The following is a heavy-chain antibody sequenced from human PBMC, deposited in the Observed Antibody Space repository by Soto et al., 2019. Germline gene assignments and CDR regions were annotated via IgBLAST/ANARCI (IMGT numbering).Heavy chain of an antibody. CDR2: ISYDGSNK. J-gene: IGHJ6*02. D-gene: IGHD3-3*01. CDR3: AKEVWSGPMDV. V-gene: IGHV3-30*18. CDR1: GFTFSSYG. Sequence: RGSLRLSCAASGFTFSSYGMHWVRQAPGKGLEWVAVISYDGSNKYYADSVKGRFTISRDNSKNTLYLQMNSLRAEDTAVYYCAKEVWSGPMDVWGQGTTVTVSS.